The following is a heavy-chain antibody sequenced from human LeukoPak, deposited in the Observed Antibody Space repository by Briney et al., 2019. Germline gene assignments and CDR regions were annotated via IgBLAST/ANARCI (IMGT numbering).Heavy chain of an antibody. CDR3: ARVYYGSGSYYNAPGY. CDR1: GYTFTGYY. J-gene: IGHJ4*02. V-gene: IGHV1-2*02. CDR2: INPNSGGT. Sequence: ASVKVSCKASGYTFTGYYMHWVRQAPGQRLEWMGWINPNSGGTNYAQKFQGRVTMTRDTSISTAYMELSRLRSDDTAVYYCARVYYGSGSYYNAPGYWGQGTLVTVSS. D-gene: IGHD3-10*01.